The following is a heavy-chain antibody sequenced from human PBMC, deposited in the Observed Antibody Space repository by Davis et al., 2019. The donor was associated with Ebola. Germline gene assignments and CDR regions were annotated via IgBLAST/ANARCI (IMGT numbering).Heavy chain of an antibody. Sequence: AASVKVSCKTSGYTFSGYAISWVRRAPGQGLEWIGRINVYNGHTNYAQNFQGRVTVSTDTSTSIAYMELRSLRSDDTALYYCARDATTVTTIWFDTWGQGTLVTVSS. J-gene: IGHJ5*02. CDR3: ARDATTVTTIWFDT. CDR2: INVYNGHT. V-gene: IGHV1-18*01. CDR1: GYTFSGYA. D-gene: IGHD4-17*01.